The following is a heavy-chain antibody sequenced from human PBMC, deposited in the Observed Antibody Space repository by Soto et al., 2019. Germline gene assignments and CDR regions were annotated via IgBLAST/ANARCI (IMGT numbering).Heavy chain of an antibody. CDR2: INQDGSEK. CDR1: GFTFSNYW. Sequence: HPGGSLRLSCAASGFTFSNYWMSWVRQAPGKGLEWVANINQDGSEKYYVDSVKGRFTIARDNAKNSLFLQMNSLRDEDTAVYYCASAVTTTFYHYYYMDVWGKGTTVTVSS. J-gene: IGHJ6*03. V-gene: IGHV3-7*01. D-gene: IGHD4-17*01. CDR3: ASAVTTTFYHYYYMDV.